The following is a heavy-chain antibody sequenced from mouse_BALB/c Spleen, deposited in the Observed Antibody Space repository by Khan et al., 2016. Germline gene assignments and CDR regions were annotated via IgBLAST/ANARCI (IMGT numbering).Heavy chain of an antibody. Sequence: QSQLVQSGPELKKPGETVKISCKASGYTFTNYGMNWVKQAPGKGLKWMGWINTNTGEPTYAEEFKGRFAFSLETSASTAYLQINNLKNEDTATNFCAEDYYGSNWFAYWGQGTLVTVSA. CDR2: INTNTGEP. CDR3: AEDYYGSNWFAY. D-gene: IGHD1-1*01. V-gene: IGHV9-3*02. CDR1: GYTFTNYG. J-gene: IGHJ3*01.